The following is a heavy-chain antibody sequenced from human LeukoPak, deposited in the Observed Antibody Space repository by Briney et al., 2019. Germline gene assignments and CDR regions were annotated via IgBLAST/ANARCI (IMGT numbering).Heavy chain of an antibody. D-gene: IGHD3-22*01. CDR3: AKDPTDFDSSGQTYFDY. J-gene: IGHJ4*02. CDR2: ISGSGDII. V-gene: IGHV3-23*01. Sequence: PGGSLRLSCAASGFTFSTCAMSWVRQAPGKGLEWVSGISGSGDIIYYSDSVKGRFTISRDNSKNTLFLQMNSLRAKDSALYYCAKDPTDFDSSGQTYFDYWGQGTLVTVSS. CDR1: GFTFSTCA.